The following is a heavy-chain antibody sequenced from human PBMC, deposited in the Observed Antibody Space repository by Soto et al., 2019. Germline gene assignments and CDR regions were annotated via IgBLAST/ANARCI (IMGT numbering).Heavy chain of an antibody. CDR3: AKQLQDSTLGNIVGATYYYYYGMDV. Sequence: GESLKISCAASGFTFSSYAMSWVRQAPGKGLEWVSAISGSGGSTYYADSVKGRFTISRDNSKNTLYLQMNSLRAEDTAVYYCAKQLQDSTLGNIVGATYYYYYGMDVWGQGTTVTVSS. CDR2: ISGSGGST. V-gene: IGHV3-23*01. J-gene: IGHJ6*02. CDR1: GFTFSSYA. D-gene: IGHD1-26*01.